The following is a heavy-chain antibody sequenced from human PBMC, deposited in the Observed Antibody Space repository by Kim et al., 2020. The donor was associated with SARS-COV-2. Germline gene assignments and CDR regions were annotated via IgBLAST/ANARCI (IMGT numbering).Heavy chain of an antibody. CDR1: GGSFSGYY. CDR2: INHSGST. J-gene: IGHJ5*02. CDR3: ARSGRERSYAS. V-gene: IGHV4-34*01. Sequence: SETLSLTCAVYGGSFSGYYWSWIRQPPGKGLEWIGEINHSGSTNYNPSLKSRVTISVDTSKNQFSLKLSSVTAADTAVYYCARSGRERSYASWGQGTLVTVSS. D-gene: IGHD1-26*01.